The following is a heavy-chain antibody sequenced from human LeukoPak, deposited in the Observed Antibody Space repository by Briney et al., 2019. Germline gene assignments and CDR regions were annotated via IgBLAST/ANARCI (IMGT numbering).Heavy chain of an antibody. Sequence: GASVKVSCKASGYTFTGYYMHWVRQAPGQGLEWMGWINPNSGGTNYAQTFQGRVTMTRDTSISTAYMELSRPRSDDTAVYYCAREMVRHIVVVTAISYWGQGTLVTVSS. D-gene: IGHD2-21*02. CDR2: INPNSGGT. CDR1: GYTFTGYY. J-gene: IGHJ4*02. V-gene: IGHV1-2*02. CDR3: AREMVRHIVVVTAISY.